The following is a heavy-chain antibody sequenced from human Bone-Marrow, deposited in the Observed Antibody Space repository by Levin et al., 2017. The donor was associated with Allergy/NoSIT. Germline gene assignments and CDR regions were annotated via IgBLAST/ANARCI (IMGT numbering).Heavy chain of an antibody. CDR2: ISHSGST. J-gene: IGHJ4*02. CDR1: DASSNTNF. V-gene: IGHV4-59*01. Sequence: SETLSLTCNVSDASSNTNFWSWIRQPPGKGLEWIGYISHSGSTNYNPSLKSRVTISLDTSKNHISLRLISVTAADAAIYYCARDKSGNYFSFESWGEGTLVAVSS. CDR3: ARDKSGNYFSFES. D-gene: IGHD1-26*01.